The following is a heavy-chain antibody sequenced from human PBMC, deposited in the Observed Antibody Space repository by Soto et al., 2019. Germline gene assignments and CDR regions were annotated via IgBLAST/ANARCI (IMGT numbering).Heavy chain of an antibody. V-gene: IGHV3-23*01. D-gene: IGHD6-13*01. CDR2: IFAGGGST. Sequence: PGGSLRLSCAPSGFTFSNYAMFWVRQAPRKGLEWVSTIFAGGGSTYYADSVKGRFTISRDNSKNTLFLQMNGLRAEDTAVYYCAKVTKRAAAGRYEYYKYGMDVWGQGTTVTVSS. CDR1: GFTFSNYA. J-gene: IGHJ6*02. CDR3: AKVTKRAAAGRYEYYKYGMDV.